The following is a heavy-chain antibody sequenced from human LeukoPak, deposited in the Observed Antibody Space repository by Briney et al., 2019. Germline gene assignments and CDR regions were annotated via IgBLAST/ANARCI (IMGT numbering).Heavy chain of an antibody. D-gene: IGHD6-19*01. V-gene: IGHV4-34*01. CDR1: GGSFSGYY. J-gene: IGHJ4*02. CDR2: INHSGST. Sequence: SETLSLTCAVYGGSFSGYYWSWIRQPPGKGLEWIGEINHSGSTNYNPSLKSRVTISVDTSKNQFSLKLSSVTAADTAVYYCARGSNSRGWYSDYWGQGTLVTVSS. CDR3: ARGSNSRGWYSDY.